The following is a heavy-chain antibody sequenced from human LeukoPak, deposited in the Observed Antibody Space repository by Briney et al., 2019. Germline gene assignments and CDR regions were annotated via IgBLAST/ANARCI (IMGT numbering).Heavy chain of an antibody. D-gene: IGHD6-13*01. CDR1: GYTFATFG. CDR3: ARDGRGHWDTRIWYLGNWFDP. CDR2: TITFRGNT. Sequence: ASGKVSCKASGYTFATFGIGWDRQPPGQGPEWMGWTITFRGNTHYAQELQGRVTLTTDTSTSTAYMDLRSLRSDDTAVYYCARDGRGHWDTRIWYLGNWFDPWGQGTLVTVSS. J-gene: IGHJ5*02. V-gene: IGHV1-18*01.